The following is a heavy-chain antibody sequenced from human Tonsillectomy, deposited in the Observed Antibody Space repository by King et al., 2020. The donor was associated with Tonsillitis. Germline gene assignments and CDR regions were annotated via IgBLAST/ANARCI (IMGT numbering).Heavy chain of an antibody. CDR1: GFTFSDYQ. J-gene: IGHJ4*02. CDR3: ARDSGVATWSR. CDR2: VDIRKNT. V-gene: IGHV3-11*05. D-gene: IGHD2-8*01. Sequence: VQLVESGGGLVRPGGSLRLSCAASGFTFSDYQMSWIRQAPGKGLEWVSYVDIRKNTIYIDSVKGRFTISRDNAKRSLYLQMNSLGVEDTAVYYCARDSGVATWSRWGPGTLVTVSS.